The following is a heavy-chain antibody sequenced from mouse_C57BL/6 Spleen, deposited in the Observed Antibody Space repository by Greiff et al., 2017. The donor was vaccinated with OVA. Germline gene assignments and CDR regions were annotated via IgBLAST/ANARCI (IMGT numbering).Heavy chain of an antibody. J-gene: IGHJ3*01. CDR1: GFNIKDDY. CDR2: IDPENGDT. Sequence: EVKLQESGAELVRPGASVKLSCTASGFNIKDDYMHWVKQRPEQGLEWIGWIDPENGDTEYASKFQGKATITADTSSNTAYLQLSSLTSEDTAVYYCTTDDYVTFFAYWGQGTLVTVSA. D-gene: IGHD2-4*01. CDR3: TTDDYVTFFAY. V-gene: IGHV14-4*01.